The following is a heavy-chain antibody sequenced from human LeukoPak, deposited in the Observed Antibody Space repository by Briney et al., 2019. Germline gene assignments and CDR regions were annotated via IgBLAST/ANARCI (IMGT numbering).Heavy chain of an antibody. D-gene: IGHD4-17*01. CDR2: IYHSGST. Sequence: PSGTLSLTCAVSGGSISSSNWWSWVRQPPGKGLEWIGEIYHSGSTNYNPSLKSRVTMSVDKSKNQFSLKLSSVTAADTAVYYCAREEVTTDYYYYYGMDVWGQGTTVTVSS. V-gene: IGHV4-4*02. J-gene: IGHJ6*02. CDR1: GGSISSSNW. CDR3: AREEVTTDYYYYYGMDV.